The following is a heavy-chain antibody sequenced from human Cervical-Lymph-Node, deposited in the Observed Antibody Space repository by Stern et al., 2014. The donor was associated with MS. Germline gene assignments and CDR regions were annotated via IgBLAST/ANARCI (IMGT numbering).Heavy chain of an antibody. D-gene: IGHD3-10*01. CDR2: IHYSGTP. Sequence: QVQLQESGPGLVKPSQTLSLTCTVSGDSVSSDGYFWTWIRQNPGKGLEWIGYIHYSGTPYYNPSLKSRVSISIDTSKSQFSLKLNPVTAADTAIYFCAREVRGSSFFDYWGQGALVTVSS. CDR3: AREVRGSSFFDY. CDR1: GDSVSSDGYF. V-gene: IGHV4-31*03. J-gene: IGHJ4*02.